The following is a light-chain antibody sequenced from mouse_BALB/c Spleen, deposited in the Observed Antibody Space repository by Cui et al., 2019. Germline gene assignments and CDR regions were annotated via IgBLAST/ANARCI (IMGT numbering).Light chain of an antibody. CDR1: QGISSN. CDR3: VQYAQFPPT. V-gene: IGKV14-100*01. Sequence: DILMTQSPSSMSVSLGDTVSITCHASQGISSNIGWLQQKRGKSFKGLIYHGTNLEDGVPSRFSGSGSGADYSLTISSLESEDFADYYCVQYAQFPPTFGSGTKLEIK. J-gene: IGKJ4*01. CDR2: HGT.